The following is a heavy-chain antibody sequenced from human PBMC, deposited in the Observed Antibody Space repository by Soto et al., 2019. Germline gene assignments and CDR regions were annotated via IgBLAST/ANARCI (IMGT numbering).Heavy chain of an antibody. CDR1: GGSFSGYY. Sequence: SETLSLTCAVYGGSFSGYYWSWIRQPPGKGLEWIGEINHSGSTNYNPSLKGRVTISVDTSKNQFSLKLSSVTAADTAVYYCASSSSGWYRNYFDYWGQGTLVTVSS. J-gene: IGHJ4*02. V-gene: IGHV4-34*01. D-gene: IGHD6-19*01. CDR2: INHSGST. CDR3: ASSSSGWYRNYFDY.